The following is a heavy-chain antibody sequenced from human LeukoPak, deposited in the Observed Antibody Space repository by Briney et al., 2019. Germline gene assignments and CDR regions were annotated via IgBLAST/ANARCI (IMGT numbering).Heavy chain of an antibody. CDR2: ISSSSSYI. D-gene: IGHD4-17*01. Sequence: PGGSLRLSCAASGFTFSSYSMNWVRQAPRKGLEWVSSISSSSSYIYYADSVKGRFTISRDNAKNSLYLQMNSLRDEDTAVYYCARDRYGDSVALDFWYFDLWGRGTLVTVSS. CDR1: GFTFSSYS. J-gene: IGHJ2*01. V-gene: IGHV3-21*01. CDR3: ARDRYGDSVALDFWYFDL.